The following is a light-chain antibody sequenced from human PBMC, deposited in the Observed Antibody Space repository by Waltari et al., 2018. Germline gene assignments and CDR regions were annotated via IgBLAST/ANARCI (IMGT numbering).Light chain of an antibody. V-gene: IGKV3-11*01. Sequence: EIVLTQSPATLSSSPGERATLSCRTSQSVGTYLVWYQQKPGQAPRLLIYDASNRATGIPARFSGSGSGTDFTLTISYLEPEDFAVYYCHQRSDWPLTFGGGTKVEIK. J-gene: IGKJ4*01. CDR3: HQRSDWPLT. CDR1: QSVGTY. CDR2: DAS.